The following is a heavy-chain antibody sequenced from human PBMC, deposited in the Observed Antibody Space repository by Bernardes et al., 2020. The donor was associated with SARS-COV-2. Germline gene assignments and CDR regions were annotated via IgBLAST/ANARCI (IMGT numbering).Heavy chain of an antibody. CDR3: ARGSYYYDTSGYRFGNWFDP. D-gene: IGHD3-22*01. J-gene: IGHJ5*02. CDR1: GGSFSGYY. Sequence: SETLSLTCAVSGGSFSGYYWRWIRQPPGKGLEWIGEINHSGSTNYNPSLKSRVTISVDTSKNQFSLQLSSVTAADTAVYYCARGSYYYDTSGYRFGNWFDPWGQGTLVTVSS. V-gene: IGHV4-34*01. CDR2: INHSGST.